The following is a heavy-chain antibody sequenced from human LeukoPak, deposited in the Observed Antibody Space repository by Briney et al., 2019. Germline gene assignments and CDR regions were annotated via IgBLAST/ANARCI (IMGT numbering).Heavy chain of an antibody. CDR2: MNDSGST. Sequence: SETLSLTCAVYGGSFSGYYWSWVRRPRGKGLEWIGEMNDSGSTNYNPSLKSRVTKSVDTSKNQFSLQLSPLTAADTAVYYCARLGYCDGGSCSSLDSWGQGTLVIVSS. V-gene: IGHV4-34*01. D-gene: IGHD2-15*01. J-gene: IGHJ4*02. CDR1: GGSFSGYY. CDR3: ARLGYCDGGSCSSLDS.